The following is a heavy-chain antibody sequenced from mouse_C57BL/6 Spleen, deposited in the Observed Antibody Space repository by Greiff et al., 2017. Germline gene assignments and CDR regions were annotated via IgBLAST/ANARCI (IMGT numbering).Heavy chain of an antibody. J-gene: IGHJ2*01. CDR2: IDPSDSET. V-gene: IGHV1-52*01. CDR1: GYTFTSYW. D-gene: IGHD2-3*01. CDR3: AIYDGYYGFDY. Sequence: QVQLKQPGAELVRPGSSVKLSCKASGYTFTSYWMHWVKQRPIQGLEWIGNIDPSDSETHYNQKFKDKATLTVDKSSSTAYMQLSSLTSEDSAVYYCAIYDGYYGFDYWGQGTTLTVSS.